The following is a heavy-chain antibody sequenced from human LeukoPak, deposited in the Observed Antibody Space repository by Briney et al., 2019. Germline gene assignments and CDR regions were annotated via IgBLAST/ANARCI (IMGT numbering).Heavy chain of an antibody. V-gene: IGHV3-23*01. CDR2: ISGSGGSK. Sequence: GGSLRLSCAASGFTFSSYAMTWVRQAPGKGLEWVSTISGSGGSKHYADSVEGRFTISRDNSKNTVYLQMNSLRAEDTAIYYCAKLTSASGAYGVDVWGQGTTVTVSS. CDR1: GFTFSSYA. CDR3: AKLTSASGAYGVDV. J-gene: IGHJ6*02. D-gene: IGHD3-10*01.